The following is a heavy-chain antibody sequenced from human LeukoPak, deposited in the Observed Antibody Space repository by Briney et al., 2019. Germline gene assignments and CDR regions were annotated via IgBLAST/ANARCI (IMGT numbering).Heavy chain of an antibody. CDR3: TTRGGSFSIFDY. V-gene: IGHV3-15*01. J-gene: IGHJ4*02. Sequence: GGSLRLSCAASGFTFSDAWMSWVRQAPGKGLEWVGRIKSKTDGGTTDYAAPVKGRITISRDDSKNTLYLQMNSLKTEDTAVYYCTTRGGSFSIFDYWGQGTLVTVSS. D-gene: IGHD1-26*01. CDR2: IKSKTDGGTT. CDR1: GFTFSDAW.